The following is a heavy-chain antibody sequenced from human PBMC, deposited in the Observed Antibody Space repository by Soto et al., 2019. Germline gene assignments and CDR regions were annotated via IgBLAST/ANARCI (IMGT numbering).Heavy chain of an antibody. CDR3: TRPVRWRNSFDI. CDR2: INQSGST. Sequence: PSETLSLTCAVYGGSFGAYQWSWIRQPPGEGLEWIGEINQSGSTNYNPSLKSRVAISVDTSESQFSLRLNSFTAADTAVYSCTRPVRWRNSFDIWGQGTAVTVSS. V-gene: IGHV4-34*01. D-gene: IGHD1-7*01. CDR1: GGSFGAYQ. J-gene: IGHJ3*02.